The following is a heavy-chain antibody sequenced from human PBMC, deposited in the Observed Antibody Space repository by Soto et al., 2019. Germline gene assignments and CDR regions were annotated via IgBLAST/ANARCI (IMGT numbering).Heavy chain of an antibody. Sequence: GGSLRLSCAASGFTFSSYAMSWVRQAPGKGLEWVSTISGSGGTTYYADSVKGRFTISRDNSKSTLYLQMNSLRAEDTAVYYCAKKREEWSDSLTEYWGQGTLVTVSS. CDR3: AKKREEWSDSLTEY. D-gene: IGHD3-3*01. V-gene: IGHV3-23*01. CDR1: GFTFSSYA. J-gene: IGHJ4*02. CDR2: ISGSGGTT.